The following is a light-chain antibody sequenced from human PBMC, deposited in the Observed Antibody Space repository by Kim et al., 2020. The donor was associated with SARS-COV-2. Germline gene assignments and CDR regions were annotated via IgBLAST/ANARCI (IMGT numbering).Light chain of an antibody. Sequence: QRVTISCSGSSSNSGSNYVYWYQQLPGTAPKLLIYRNNQRPSGVPDRFSGSKSGTSASLAISGLRSEDEADYYCAAWDDSLSGLWVFGGGTQLTVL. CDR2: RNN. CDR1: SSNSGSNY. J-gene: IGLJ3*02. V-gene: IGLV1-47*01. CDR3: AAWDDSLSGLWV.